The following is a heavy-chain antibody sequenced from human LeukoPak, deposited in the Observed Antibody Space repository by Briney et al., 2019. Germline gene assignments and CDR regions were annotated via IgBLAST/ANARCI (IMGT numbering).Heavy chain of an antibody. CDR1: GFTFSSYS. D-gene: IGHD3-22*01. Sequence: GGSLRLSCAASGFTFSSYSMNWVRQAPGKGLEWVSSISSSSSYIYYADSVKGRFTISRDNAKNSLYLQMNSLRAEDTALYYCAKFYDSSGYGYMDVWGKGTTVTVSS. CDR2: ISSSSSYI. J-gene: IGHJ6*03. V-gene: IGHV3-21*04. CDR3: AKFYDSSGYGYMDV.